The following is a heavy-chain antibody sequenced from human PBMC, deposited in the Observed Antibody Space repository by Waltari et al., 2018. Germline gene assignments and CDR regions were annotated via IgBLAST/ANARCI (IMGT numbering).Heavy chain of an antibody. CDR3: TRASSNIVVVTRHFDY. CDR2: IISKANGETT. CDR1: GFPFGDYG. D-gene: IGHD2-21*02. V-gene: IGHV3-49*03. Sequence: EVQLVESGGGLVQPGRSLRLSCTASGFPFGDYGLTWFRQAPGKGLEWVGFIISKANGETTDYAASVKGRFSISRDDSKSIAYLQMNSLKVEDTAVYYCTRASSNIVVVTRHFDYWGQGTLVTVSS. J-gene: IGHJ4*02.